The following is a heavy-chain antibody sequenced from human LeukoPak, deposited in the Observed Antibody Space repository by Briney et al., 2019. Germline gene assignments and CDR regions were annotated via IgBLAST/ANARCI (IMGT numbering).Heavy chain of an antibody. J-gene: IGHJ3*02. CDR1: GFTFSNYW. Sequence: GGSLRLSCVASGFTFSNYWLTWVRQAPGKGLEWVANIKHDGSDQYYLDSVKGRFTISRDNSKNTLYVNMNSLRAEDTGVYYCAKEGTTVTTVAFDIWGQGTMVTVSA. CDR3: AKEGTTVTTVAFDI. CDR2: IKHDGSDQ. D-gene: IGHD4-11*01. V-gene: IGHV3-7*01.